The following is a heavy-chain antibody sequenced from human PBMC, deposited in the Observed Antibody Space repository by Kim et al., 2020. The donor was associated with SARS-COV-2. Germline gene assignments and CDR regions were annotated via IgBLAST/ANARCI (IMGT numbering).Heavy chain of an antibody. D-gene: IGHD6-13*01. CDR2: IYTSGST. J-gene: IGHJ6*02. CDR1: GGSISSGSYY. V-gene: IGHV4-61*02. CDR3: ARDQGSSWYYYGMDV. Sequence: SETLSLTCTVSGGSISSGSYYWSWIRQPAGKGLEWIGRIYTSGSTNYNPSLKSRVTISVDTSKNQFSLKLSSVTAADTAVYYCARDQGSSWYYYGMDVWGQGTTVTVSS.